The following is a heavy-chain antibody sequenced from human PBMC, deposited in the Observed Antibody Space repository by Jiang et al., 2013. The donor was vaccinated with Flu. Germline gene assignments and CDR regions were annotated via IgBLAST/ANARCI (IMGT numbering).Heavy chain of an antibody. CDR3: ARDLDCSSTSCYPGHAFDI. V-gene: IGHV3-48*03. CDR1: GFTFSNYE. CDR2: ISSSGSTI. Sequence: QLVESGGGLVQPGGSLRLSCAASGFTFSNYEMNWVRQAPGKGLEWVSYISSSGSTIYYADSVKGRFTISRDNAKNSLYLQMNTLRAEDTAVYYCARDLDCSSTSCYPGHAFDIWGQGTMVTVSS. D-gene: IGHD2-2*01. J-gene: IGHJ3*02.